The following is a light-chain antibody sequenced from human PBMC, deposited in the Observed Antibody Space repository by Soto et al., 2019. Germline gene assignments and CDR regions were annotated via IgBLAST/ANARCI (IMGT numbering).Light chain of an antibody. CDR3: QFYDSSLGVLYV. CDR2: GNS. J-gene: IGLJ1*01. Sequence: QSVLTQPPSVSGAPGQRVTISCTGSSSNIGAGYDVHWYQQLPGTAPKLLIYGNSNRPSGVPDRFSGSKSGTSASLAITGLQAEDEADYYCQFYDSSLGVLYVFGTGTKVTVL. CDR1: SSNIGAGYD. V-gene: IGLV1-40*01.